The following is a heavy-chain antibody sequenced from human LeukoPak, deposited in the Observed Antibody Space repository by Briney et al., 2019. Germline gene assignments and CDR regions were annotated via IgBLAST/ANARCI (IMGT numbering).Heavy chain of an antibody. J-gene: IGHJ6*03. CDR3: ARKRSYGSGTYYNGYYYYYMDV. Sequence: PSETLSLTCTVSGGSISNYYWGWIRQPPGEGLEWIGSIYYSGSTYYNSSLQSRVTISVHMSNNQFALKLSSVTAADTALYYCARKRSYGSGTYYNGYYYYYMDVWGKGTTVTISS. V-gene: IGHV4-39*06. D-gene: IGHD3-10*01. CDR2: IYYSGST. CDR1: GGSISNYY.